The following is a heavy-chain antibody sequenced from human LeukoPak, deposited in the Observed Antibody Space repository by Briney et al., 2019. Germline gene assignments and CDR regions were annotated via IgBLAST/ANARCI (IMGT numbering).Heavy chain of an antibody. CDR2: IIPDLGVT. CDR1: GGTLRSYT. CDR3: ARGNAVGDYVPLNN. Sequence: SVKVSCMVSGGTLRSYTVTWVRRAPGQGLEWMGGIIPDLGVTNFAQKFQGRVTISADALTSSVFMEMSSLTSDDTAVYYCARGNAVGDYVPLNNWGQGTLVTVSS. V-gene: IGHV1-69*02. D-gene: IGHD4-17*01. J-gene: IGHJ4*01.